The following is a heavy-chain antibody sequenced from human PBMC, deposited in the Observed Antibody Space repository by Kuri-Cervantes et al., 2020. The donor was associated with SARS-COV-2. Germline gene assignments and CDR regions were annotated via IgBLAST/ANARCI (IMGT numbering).Heavy chain of an antibody. Sequence: ASVKVSCKASGYTFTGHYMHWVRQAPGQGLEWMGWINPNSGGTNYAQKFQGRVTMTRDTSISTAYMELESLRSDDTAVYYCARGNYHAPYNNYYYMDVWGEGTTVTVSS. CDR2: INPNSGGT. CDR1: GYTFTGHY. J-gene: IGHJ6*03. CDR3: ARGNYHAPYNNYYYMDV. D-gene: IGHD1-7*01. V-gene: IGHV1-2*02.